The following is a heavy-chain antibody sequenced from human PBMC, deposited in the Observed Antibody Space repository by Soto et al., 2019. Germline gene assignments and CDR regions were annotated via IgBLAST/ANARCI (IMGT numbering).Heavy chain of an antibody. CDR2: VIPMFGTT. CDR1: GGTFSNYG. D-gene: IGHD5-12*01. CDR3: ATGSRDGYTVIGYLDP. V-gene: IGHV1-69*12. J-gene: IGHJ2*01. Sequence: HVPLVQSGAEVKKPGSSVKVSCKASGGTFSNYGISWVRQAPGQGPEWMGGVIPMFGTTYYAQKFQARVTITADESTGTAYMELSRLRTEDTAVYYCATGSRDGYTVIGYLDPWGRGTLVTVSS.